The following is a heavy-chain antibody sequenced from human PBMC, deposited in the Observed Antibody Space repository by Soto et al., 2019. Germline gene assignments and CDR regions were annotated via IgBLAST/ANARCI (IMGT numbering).Heavy chain of an antibody. D-gene: IGHD5-18*01. Sequence: GGSLRLSCAASGFTLSSYAMHWVRQAPGKGLEWVAVISYDGIYKYYADSVQGRFTISRDNSKNTLYLQMNSLRADDTAVYFCARDVRGYTSGSVDYWGQGTLVTVSS. CDR1: GFTLSSYA. CDR3: ARDVRGYTSGSVDY. J-gene: IGHJ4*02. V-gene: IGHV3-30-3*01. CDR2: ISYDGIYK.